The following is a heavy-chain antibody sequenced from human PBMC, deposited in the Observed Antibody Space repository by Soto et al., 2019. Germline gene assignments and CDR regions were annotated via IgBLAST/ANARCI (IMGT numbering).Heavy chain of an antibody. J-gene: IGHJ6*02. Sequence: ASVKVSCKASGYTFTSYDINWVRQATGQGLEWMGWMNPNSGNTGYAQKFQGRVTMTRNTSISTAYMELSSLRSEDTAVYYCARAGYSSSSFVFRHYYYGMDVWGQGTKVTVSS. D-gene: IGHD6-6*01. CDR1: GYTFTSYD. V-gene: IGHV1-8*01. CDR2: MNPNSGNT. CDR3: ARAGYSSSSFVFRHYYYGMDV.